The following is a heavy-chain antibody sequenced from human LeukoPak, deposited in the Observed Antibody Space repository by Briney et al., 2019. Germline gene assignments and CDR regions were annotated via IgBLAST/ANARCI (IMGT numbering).Heavy chain of an antibody. CDR2: INQDGSAK. V-gene: IGHV3-7*01. CDR1: GFTLSSHW. Sequence: GGSLRLSCAASGFTLSSHWMSWVRQAPGKGLEWVANINQDGSAKYYVDSVEGRFTISRDNTRNSMYLQMNSLRAEDTAVYYCARWDIRGTAHQLDYWGQGTLVTVSS. D-gene: IGHD5-12*01. J-gene: IGHJ4*02. CDR3: ARWDIRGTAHQLDY.